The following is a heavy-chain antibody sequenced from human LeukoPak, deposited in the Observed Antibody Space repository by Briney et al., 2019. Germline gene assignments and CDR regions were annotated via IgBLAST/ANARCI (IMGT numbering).Heavy chain of an antibody. CDR1: GYTFTSHG. J-gene: IGHJ4*02. CDR3: AREYYDSSGYYWRIFDY. D-gene: IGHD3-22*01. V-gene: IGHV1-18*01. Sequence: ASVKVSCKASGYTFTSHGISWVRQAPGQGLEWMGWISAYNGNTNYAQKLQGRVTMTTDTSTSTAYMELRSLRSDDTAVYYCAREYYDSSGYYWRIFDYWGQGTLVTVSS. CDR2: ISAYNGNT.